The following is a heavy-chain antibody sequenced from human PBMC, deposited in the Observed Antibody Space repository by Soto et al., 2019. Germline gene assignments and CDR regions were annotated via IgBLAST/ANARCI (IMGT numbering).Heavy chain of an antibody. V-gene: IGHV4-39*01. D-gene: IGHD3-9*01. CDR2: IYYSGST. J-gene: IGHJ5*02. Sequence: QLQLQESGPGLVKPSETLSLTCTVSGGSISSSSYYWGWIRQPPGTGLERIGSIYYSGSTYYNPALKSRGTISVDTSKNQFSLKLSSVTAADTAVYYCARHPLQPVRYFDWLFVYNWFDPWGQGTLVTVSS. CDR3: ARHPLQPVRYFDWLFVYNWFDP. CDR1: GGSISSSSYY.